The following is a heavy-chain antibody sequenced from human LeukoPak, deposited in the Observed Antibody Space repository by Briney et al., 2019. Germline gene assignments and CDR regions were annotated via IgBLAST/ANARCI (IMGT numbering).Heavy chain of an antibody. CDR3: ARVEGHYDGSGYYYAFDH. CDR2: IYYSGST. CDR1: GDSISSGGHY. V-gene: IGHV4-31*03. Sequence: SQTLSLTCTVSGDSISSGGHYWSWVRQHPGKGLEWIGYIYYSGSTYYNPSLKSRVTISVDTSENQFSLKLSSVTAADTAVYYCARVEGHYDGSGYYYAFDHWGQGTLVTVSS. D-gene: IGHD3-22*01. J-gene: IGHJ4*02.